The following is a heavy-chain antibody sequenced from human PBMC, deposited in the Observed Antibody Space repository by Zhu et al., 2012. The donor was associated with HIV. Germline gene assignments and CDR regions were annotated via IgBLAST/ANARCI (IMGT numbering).Heavy chain of an antibody. CDR1: GYFISSGYY. D-gene: IGHD3-16*01. V-gene: IGHV4-38-2*02. J-gene: IGHJ3*02. CDR2: IYHSGST. Sequence: QVQLQESGPGLVKPSETLSLTCTVSGYFISSGYYWGWIRQPPGKGLEWIGNIYHSGSTYYNSSLKSRVTISVDTSKNQFSLKLSSVTAADTAVYCCARVLGGDALDIWGQGTMVTVSS. CDR3: ARVLGGDALDI.